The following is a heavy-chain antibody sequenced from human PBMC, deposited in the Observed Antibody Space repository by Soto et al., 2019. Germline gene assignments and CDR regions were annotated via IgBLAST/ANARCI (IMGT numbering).Heavy chain of an antibody. D-gene: IGHD1-26*01. CDR2: IIPILGTI. CDR3: ARVKEWEQPSKHYYFDY. J-gene: IGHJ4*02. V-gene: IGHV1-69*06. CDR1: GRTFLISA. Sequence: QVQLVQSGAEVKTPGSSVRVSCKTAGRTFLISAIAWVRQAPGQGLEWMGGIIPILGTIHIAQNFQGRVNFTADRSTSTAYMDVSSLRSEDTATYFCARVKEWEQPSKHYYFDYWGQGSQVIVSS.